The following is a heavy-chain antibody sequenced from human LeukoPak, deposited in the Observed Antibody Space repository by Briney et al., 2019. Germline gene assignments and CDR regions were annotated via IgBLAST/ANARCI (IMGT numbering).Heavy chain of an antibody. J-gene: IGHJ4*02. CDR2: ISGDGGST. Sequence: PGGSLRLSCAASGFTFDDYAMPWVRQAPGKGLEWVSLISGDGGSTYYADSVKGRFTIYRDNSKNSLYLQMNSLRTEDTALYYCAKGGYYCSSTSCYRNYFDYWGQGTLVTVSS. V-gene: IGHV3-43*02. CDR1: GFTFDDYA. CDR3: AKGGYYCSSTSCYRNYFDY. D-gene: IGHD2-2*01.